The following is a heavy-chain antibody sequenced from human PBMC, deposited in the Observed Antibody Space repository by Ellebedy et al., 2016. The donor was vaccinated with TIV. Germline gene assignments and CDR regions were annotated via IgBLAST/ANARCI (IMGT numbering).Heavy chain of an antibody. D-gene: IGHD3-3*02. CDR2: INPNSGGT. Sequence: ASVKVSCKASGYTFTGYYMHWVRQAPGQGLEWMGWINPNSGGTNYAQKFQGRVTMTRDMSISTAYMELSGLKSDDTAVYYCAAFPYISTSSAFWGQGTLVTVSS. V-gene: IGHV1-2*02. CDR1: GYTFTGYY. J-gene: IGHJ4*02. CDR3: AAFPYISTSSAF.